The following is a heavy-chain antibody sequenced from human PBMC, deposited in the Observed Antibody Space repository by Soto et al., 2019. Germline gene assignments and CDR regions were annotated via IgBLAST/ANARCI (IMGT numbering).Heavy chain of an antibody. CDR2: IYYSGST. V-gene: IGHV4-30-4*01. J-gene: IGHJ5*02. CDR1: GGSISSGDYY. Sequence: SETLSLTCTVSGGSISSGDYYWSWIRQPPGKGLEWIGYIYYSGSTYYNPSLKSRVTISVDTSKNQFSLKLSSVTAADTAVYYCARVSAYYYDSSGYCVWFDPWGQGTLVTVSS. D-gene: IGHD3-22*01. CDR3: ARVSAYYYDSSGYCVWFDP.